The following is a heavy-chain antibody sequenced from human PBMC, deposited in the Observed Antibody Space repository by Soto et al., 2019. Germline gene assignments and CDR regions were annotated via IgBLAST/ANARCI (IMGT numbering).Heavy chain of an antibody. CDR2: INAYNGNT. CDR1: GYTLTTYA. J-gene: IGHJ4*02. V-gene: IGHV1-18*01. Sequence: QVQLVQSGAEVMKAGASVKVSCKASGYTLTTYAISWVRQAPGQGLEWMGWINAYNGNTNYAQKLHGRVTMTTDTSTSTAYMELRSLRSDDTAVYYCARDALPEDYWGQGTMVTVSS. D-gene: IGHD2-15*01. CDR3: ARDALPEDY.